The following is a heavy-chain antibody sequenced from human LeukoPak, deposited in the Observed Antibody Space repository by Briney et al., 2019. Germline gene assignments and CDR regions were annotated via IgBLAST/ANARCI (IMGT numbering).Heavy chain of an antibody. J-gene: IGHJ5*02. CDR2: IYYSGST. V-gene: IGHV4-31*03. CDR3: ARATTVGSYNWFDP. CDR1: GGSISSGGYY. Sequence: SETLSLTCTVSGGSISSGGYYWSWIRQHPGKGLEWIGYIYYSGSTYYSPSLKSRVTISVDTSKNQFSLKLSSVTAADTAVYYCARATTVGSYNWFDPWGQGTLVTVSS. D-gene: IGHD4-17*01.